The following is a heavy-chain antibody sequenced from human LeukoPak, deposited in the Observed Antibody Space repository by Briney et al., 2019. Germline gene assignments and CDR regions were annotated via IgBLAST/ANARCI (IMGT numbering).Heavy chain of an antibody. V-gene: IGHV1-18*01. J-gene: IGHJ4*02. CDR1: GYTFPSFG. CDR3: AKDVGDSLAGPWFFQF. Sequence: ASVKVSCKASGYTFPSFGVTWVRQTPGEGLEWMGWISGHTGDTHYAKRFQGRLTLTTDTSTSVAYLELSTLRSDDTALYFCAKDVGDSLAGPWFFQFWGQGTLVTLSS. CDR2: ISGHTGDT. D-gene: IGHD3-16*01.